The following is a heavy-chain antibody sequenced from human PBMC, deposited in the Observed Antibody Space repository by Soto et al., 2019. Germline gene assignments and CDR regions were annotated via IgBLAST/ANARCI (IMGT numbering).Heavy chain of an antibody. CDR3: ARDQAAYCSGGSCYRPHFDY. CDR2: INAGNGNT. CDR1: GYTFTSYA. D-gene: IGHD2-15*01. V-gene: IGHV1-3*01. J-gene: IGHJ4*02. Sequence: GASVKVSCKASGYTFTSYAMHWVRQAPGQRLEWMGWINAGNGNTKYSLKFQGRVTITRDTSASTAYMELSSLRSEDTAVYYCARDQAAYCSGGSCYRPHFDYWGQGTLVTVSS.